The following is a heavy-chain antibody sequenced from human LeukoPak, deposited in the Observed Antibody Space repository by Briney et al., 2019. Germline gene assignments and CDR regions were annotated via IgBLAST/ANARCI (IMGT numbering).Heavy chain of an antibody. CDR1: GVSISSYY. V-gene: IGHV4-4*07. CDR3: ATNSGSYGWFDP. CDR2: IYTSGST. Sequence: SETLSLTCTVSGVSISSYYWSWLGQPAGKGLEWIGRIYTSGSTNYNPSLKSRVTISVDTSKNQFSLTLSSVTAADTAVYYCATNSGSYGWFDPWGQGTLVTVSS. J-gene: IGHJ5*02. D-gene: IGHD1-26*01.